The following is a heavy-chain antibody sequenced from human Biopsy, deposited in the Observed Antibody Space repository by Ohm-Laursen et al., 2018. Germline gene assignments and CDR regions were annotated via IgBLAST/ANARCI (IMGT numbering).Heavy chain of an antibody. CDR1: GYTLTALS. CDR2: FAPENGKT. D-gene: IGHD1-1*01. J-gene: IGHJ4*02. CDR3: AADINVWNVNY. Sequence: GASVKVSCKASGYTLTALSMHWVRQAPGRGLEWMGGFAPENGKTIYAQKFQGRITMTEDTSTDTAYMELSSLRSEDTAVYYCAADINVWNVNYWGQGTPVTVSS. V-gene: IGHV1-24*01.